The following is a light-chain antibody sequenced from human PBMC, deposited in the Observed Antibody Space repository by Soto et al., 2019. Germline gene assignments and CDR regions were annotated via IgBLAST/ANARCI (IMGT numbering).Light chain of an antibody. Sequence: EVVLTQSPGTLSLSPGDRATLSCRASQSIPSNSLAWYQQKPGQALSLLIFAASTRATGIPDRFSGSGSATDFTLTISRLEPEDFAVFHCQQYGISPPTFGGGTKVDIK. V-gene: IGKV3-20*01. J-gene: IGKJ4*01. CDR2: AAS. CDR3: QQYGISPPT. CDR1: QSIPSNS.